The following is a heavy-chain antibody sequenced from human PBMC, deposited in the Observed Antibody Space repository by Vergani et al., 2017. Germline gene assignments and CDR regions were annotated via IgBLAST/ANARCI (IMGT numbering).Heavy chain of an antibody. Sequence: QVQLVQSGAKVKKPGASVKVSCKASGYTFTSYGISWVRQAPGQGLEWMGWISAYNGNTNYAQKLQGRVTMTTDTSTSTAYMELRSLRSDDTAVYYCARNPDFWSASRNLEFDYWGQGTLVTVSS. CDR1: GYTFTSYG. CDR2: ISAYNGNT. J-gene: IGHJ4*02. CDR3: ARNPDFWSASRNLEFDY. D-gene: IGHD3-3*01. V-gene: IGHV1-18*01.